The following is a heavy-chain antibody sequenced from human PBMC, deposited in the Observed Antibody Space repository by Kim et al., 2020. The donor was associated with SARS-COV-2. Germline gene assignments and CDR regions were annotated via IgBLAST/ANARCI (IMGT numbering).Heavy chain of an antibody. D-gene: IGHD3-3*01. CDR1: GGSISSGCYY. Sequence: SETLSLTCTVSGGSISSGCYYWSWIRQHPGKGLEWIAYIYYSGSTYYNPSRKSQVTISVDTSKNQFSLKLSSVTVADTAVYYCASAASTIFGVVNHFDYWCEGTLLTVSS. CDR3: ASAASTIFGVVNHFDY. V-gene: IGHV4-31*01. J-gene: IGHJ4*02. CDR2: IYYSGST.